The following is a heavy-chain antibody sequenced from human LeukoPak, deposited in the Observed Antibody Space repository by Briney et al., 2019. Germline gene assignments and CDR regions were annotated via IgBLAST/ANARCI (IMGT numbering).Heavy chain of an antibody. Sequence: GGSLRLSCEASGFTFKDYSMTWVRQAPGKGLEWVSSITGLGGSTFYADSVKGRFIVSRDSSKNTFYLQMNSLRVEDTAVYYCAKDSGYDYMDSWGQGTLVTVSS. CDR1: GFTFKDYS. CDR3: AKDSGYDYMDS. CDR2: ITGLGGST. J-gene: IGHJ4*02. D-gene: IGHD5-12*01. V-gene: IGHV3-23*01.